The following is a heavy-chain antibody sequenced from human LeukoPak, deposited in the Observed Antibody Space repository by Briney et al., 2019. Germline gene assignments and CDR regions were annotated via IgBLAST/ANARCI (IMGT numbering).Heavy chain of an antibody. J-gene: IGHJ6*02. CDR1: GYSFTSYW. V-gene: IGHV5-51*01. CDR2: IYPGDYDT. CDR3: ARGGSNYDFWSGYPPPYYYYGMDV. D-gene: IGHD3-3*01. Sequence: HGESLKISCKGSGYSFTSYWIGWVRQMPGKGLEWMGIIYPGDYDTNYSPSFQGQVTISADKSISTAYLQWSSLKASDTAMYYCARGGSNYDFWSGYPPPYYYYGMDVWGQGTTVTVSS.